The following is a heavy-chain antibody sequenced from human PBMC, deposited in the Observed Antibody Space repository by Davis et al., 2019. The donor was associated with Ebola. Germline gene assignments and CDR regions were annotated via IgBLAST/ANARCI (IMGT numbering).Heavy chain of an antibody. CDR1: GYRFATYW. CDR3: ARQGGGSGRFTSFDY. Sequence: GESLKISCKASGYRFATYWIAWVRQMPGKGLEWMGIVYPGDSDTRYSPSFEGQVTISVDRSISTAYLQWSSLKASDTAMYYCARQGGGSGRFTSFDYWGQGTLVTVSS. J-gene: IGHJ4*02. V-gene: IGHV5-51*01. D-gene: IGHD1-26*01. CDR2: VYPGDSDT.